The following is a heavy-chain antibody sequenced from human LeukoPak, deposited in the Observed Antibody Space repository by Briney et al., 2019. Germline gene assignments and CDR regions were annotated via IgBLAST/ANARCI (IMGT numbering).Heavy chain of an antibody. CDR3: AYALDTAMATPGLHWFDP. CDR2: IIPILGIA. J-gene: IGHJ5*02. D-gene: IGHD5-18*01. CDR1: GGTFSSYA. Sequence: GASVKVSCKASGGTFSSYAISWVRQAPGQGLEWMGRIIPILGIANYAQKFQGRVTITADKSTSTAYMELSSLRSEDTAVYYCAYALDTAMATPGLHWFDPWGQGTLVTVSS. V-gene: IGHV1-69*04.